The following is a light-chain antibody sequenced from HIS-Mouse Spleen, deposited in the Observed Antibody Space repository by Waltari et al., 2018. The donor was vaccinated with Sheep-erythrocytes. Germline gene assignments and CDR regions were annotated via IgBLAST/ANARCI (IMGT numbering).Light chain of an antibody. V-gene: IGLV2-11*01. CDR3: CSYAGSYNHV. CDR1: SREVGGYTY. CDR2: DVS. J-gene: IGLJ1*01. Sequence: QSALTQPRPVSGSPGQSVTISCTGTSREVGGYTYVSWYQQHPGKAPKLMIYDVSKRPSGVPDRFSGSKSGNTASLTISGLQAEDEADYYCCSYAGSYNHVFATGTKVTVL.